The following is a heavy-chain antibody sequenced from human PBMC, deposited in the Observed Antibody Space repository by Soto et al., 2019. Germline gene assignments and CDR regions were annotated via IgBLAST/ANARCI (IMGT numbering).Heavy chain of an antibody. D-gene: IGHD3-10*01. CDR3: ARRDGSRSFPHYGMDV. CDR2: ISNSGGGT. V-gene: IGHV3-64*01. CDR1: GFTFSNYA. Sequence: GSLRLSCAASGFTFSNYAKDWVRQAPGKGLEYVSGISNSGGGTYHANSVKGRFTISRDNSKNTLYLQMGSLRDEDMAVYYCARRDGSRSFPHYGMDVWGHGTTVIVSS. J-gene: IGHJ6*02.